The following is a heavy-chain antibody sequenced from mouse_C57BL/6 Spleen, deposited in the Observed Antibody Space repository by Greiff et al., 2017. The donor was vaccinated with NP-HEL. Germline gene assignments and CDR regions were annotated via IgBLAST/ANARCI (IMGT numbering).Heavy chain of an antibody. CDR3: ARGDYRYFDY. CDR2: IDPSDSET. J-gene: IGHJ2*01. D-gene: IGHD2-14*01. CDR1: GYTFTSYW. Sequence: QVQLKQPGAELVRPGSSVKLSCKASGYTFTSYWMHWVKQRPIQGLEWIGNIDPSDSETHYNQKFKDKATLTVDKSSSTAYMQLSSLTSEDSAVYYCARGDYRYFDYWGQGTTLTVSS. V-gene: IGHV1-52*01.